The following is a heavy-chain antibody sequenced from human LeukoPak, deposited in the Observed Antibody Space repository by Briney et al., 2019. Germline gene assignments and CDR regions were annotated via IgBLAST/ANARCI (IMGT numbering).Heavy chain of an antibody. J-gene: IGHJ4*02. Sequence: GGSLRVSCAASGFTFSSYWMTWVRQAPGKGLEWVANIKQDGSEKWYVDSVKGRSTISRDNAKNSLYLQMNSLRAEDTAVYYCASWGQYDYVWGNYRLDYWGQGTLVTVSS. CDR1: GFTFSSYW. D-gene: IGHD3-16*02. CDR3: ASWGQYDYVWGNYRLDY. CDR2: IKQDGSEK. V-gene: IGHV3-7*01.